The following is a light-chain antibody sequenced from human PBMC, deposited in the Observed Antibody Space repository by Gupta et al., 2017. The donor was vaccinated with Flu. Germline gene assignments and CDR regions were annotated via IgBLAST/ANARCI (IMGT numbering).Light chain of an antibody. CDR2: EAS. CDR3: QQDNNDPLT. J-gene: IGKJ4*01. Sequence: DIQMTQSPSTLSASVGDFITITCRASQTINNWLAWYQQKPGKAPKLLIYEASSLETGVPSRFSGSGSGTEFTLTISSLQPDDFATYYCQQDNNDPLTFGGGTKVEIK. CDR1: QTINNW. V-gene: IGKV1-5*03.